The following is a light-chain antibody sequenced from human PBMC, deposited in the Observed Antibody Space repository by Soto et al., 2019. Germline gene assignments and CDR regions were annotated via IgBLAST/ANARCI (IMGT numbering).Light chain of an antibody. Sequence: EIVMTQSPATLSVSPGEIATLSFSASQSVSSNLAWYQQKPGQAPRLLIYGASTRASGIPERFSGSGSGTEFTLTISRLEPEDFAVYYCQQYGSSPLTFGGGTKVDIK. V-gene: IGKV3-20*01. J-gene: IGKJ4*01. CDR3: QQYGSSPLT. CDR1: QSVSSN. CDR2: GAS.